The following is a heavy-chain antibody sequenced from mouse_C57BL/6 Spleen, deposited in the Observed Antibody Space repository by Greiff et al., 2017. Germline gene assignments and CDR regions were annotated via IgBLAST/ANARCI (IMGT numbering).Heavy chain of an antibody. J-gene: IGHJ4*01. D-gene: IGHD1-1*01. CDR2: IDPETGGT. CDR3: TRRSVVERGYAMDY. V-gene: IGHV1-15*01. Sequence: VQLQQSGAELVRPGASVTLSCKASGYTFTDYEMHWVKQTPVHGLEWIGAIDPETGGTAYNQKFKGKAILTADKSSSTAYMELRSLTSEDSAVDYCTRRSVVERGYAMDYWGQGTSVTVSS. CDR1: GYTFTDYE.